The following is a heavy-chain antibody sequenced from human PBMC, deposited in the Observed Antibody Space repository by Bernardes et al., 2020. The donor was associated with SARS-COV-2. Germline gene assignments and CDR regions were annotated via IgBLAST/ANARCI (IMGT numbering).Heavy chain of an antibody. CDR1: GFTFSSYA. Sequence: GGSLRLSCAASGFTFSSYAMSWVRQAPGKGLEWVSAISGSGGSTYYADSVKGRFTISRDNSKNTLYLQMNSLRAEDTAVYYCAKAYDPLRLYNYYYYGMDVWGQGTTVTVSS. V-gene: IGHV3-23*01. D-gene: IGHD3-16*01. CDR3: AKAYDPLRLYNYYYYGMDV. CDR2: ISGSGGST. J-gene: IGHJ6*02.